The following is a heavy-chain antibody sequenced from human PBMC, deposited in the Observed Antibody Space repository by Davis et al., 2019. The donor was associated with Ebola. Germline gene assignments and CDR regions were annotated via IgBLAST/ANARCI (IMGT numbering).Heavy chain of an antibody. V-gene: IGHV3-30-3*01. Sequence: GESLKISCAASGFTFSSYAMHWVRQAPGKGLEWVAVISYDGSNKYYADSVKGRFTISRDNAKNSLYLQMNSLRAEDTAVYYCARSPNYYDSSGYYYDFYYYGMDVWGQGTTVTVSS. CDR3: ARSPNYYDSSGYYYDFYYYGMDV. CDR1: GFTFSSYA. CDR2: ISYDGSNK. J-gene: IGHJ6*02. D-gene: IGHD3-22*01.